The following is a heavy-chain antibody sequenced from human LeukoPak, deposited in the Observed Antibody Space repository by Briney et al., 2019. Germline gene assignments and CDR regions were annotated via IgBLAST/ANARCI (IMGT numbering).Heavy chain of an antibody. Sequence: SGGSLRLSCSPSGFTFSAYGMHWVRQAPGKGLEWVAVISYDGSNKYYADSVKGRFTISRDNAKNSLYLQMNSLRAEDTAVYYCATSRGSWPDYFDYWGQGTLVTVSS. D-gene: IGHD6-13*01. V-gene: IGHV3-33*05. CDR3: ATSRGSWPDYFDY. J-gene: IGHJ4*02. CDR1: GFTFSAYG. CDR2: ISYDGSNK.